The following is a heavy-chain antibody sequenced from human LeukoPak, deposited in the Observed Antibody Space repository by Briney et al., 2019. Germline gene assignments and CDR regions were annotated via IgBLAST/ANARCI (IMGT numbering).Heavy chain of an antibody. J-gene: IGHJ4*02. D-gene: IGHD3-9*01. Sequence: GGSLRLSCTASGFTFGDYAMSWFRQAPGKGLEWVGRIKSKTDGGTTDYAAPVKGRFTISRDDSKNTLYLQMNSLKTEDTAVYYCTTAYYDILTGYLIDYWGQGTLVTVSS. V-gene: IGHV3-15*01. CDR3: TTAYYDILTGYLIDY. CDR2: IKSKTDGGTT. CDR1: GFTFGDYA.